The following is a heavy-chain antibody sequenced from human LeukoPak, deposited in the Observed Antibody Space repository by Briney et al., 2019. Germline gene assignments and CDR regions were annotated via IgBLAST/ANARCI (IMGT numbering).Heavy chain of an antibody. CDR2: ISAYNGNT. V-gene: IGHV1-18*01. J-gene: IGHJ4*02. Sequence: VASVKVSCKASGYTLTSYGISWVRQAPGQGLEWMGWISAYNGNTNYAQKLQGRVTMTTDTSTSTAYMEVRSLRSDDTAVYYCARDRCSGGSCAFDYWGQGSLVTVSS. CDR3: ARDRCSGGSCAFDY. D-gene: IGHD2-15*01. CDR1: GYTLTSYG.